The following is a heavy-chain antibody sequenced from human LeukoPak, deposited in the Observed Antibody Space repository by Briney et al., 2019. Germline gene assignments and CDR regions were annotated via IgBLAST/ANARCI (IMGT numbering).Heavy chain of an antibody. CDR3: ARNYYDSSGYSDVPDY. CDR1: GFTFSSYS. CDR2: ISSSSSTI. Sequence: GGSLRLSCAASGFTFSSYSMNWVRQAPGKGLEWVSYISSSSSTIYYADSVKGRFTISRDNAKNSLYLQMNSLRAEDTAVYYCARNYYDSSGYSDVPDYWGQGTLVTVSS. J-gene: IGHJ4*02. V-gene: IGHV3-48*01. D-gene: IGHD3-22*01.